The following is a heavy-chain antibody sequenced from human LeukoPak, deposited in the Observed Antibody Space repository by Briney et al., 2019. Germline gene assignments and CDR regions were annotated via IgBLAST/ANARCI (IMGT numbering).Heavy chain of an antibody. CDR1: GYSFTSYW. D-gene: IGHD3-10*01. CDR3: ARRRVWFGELGWFDP. J-gene: IGHJ5*02. Sequence: GESLKISCKGSGYSFTSYWIGWVRQMPGKGLEWMGIIYPGDSDTRYSPSFQGQVTISADKSISTAYLQWSSLKASDTAMYYCARRRVWFGELGWFDPWGQGTLVTASS. CDR2: IYPGDSDT. V-gene: IGHV5-51*01.